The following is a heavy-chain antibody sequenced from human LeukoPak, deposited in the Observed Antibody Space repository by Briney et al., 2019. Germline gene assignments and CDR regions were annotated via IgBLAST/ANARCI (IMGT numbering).Heavy chain of an antibody. CDR2: ISAYNGNT. Sequence: ASVKVSCKASGYTFASYGISWVRQAPGQGLEWMGWISAYNGNTNYAQKLQGGVTMTTDTSTSTAYMELRSLRSDDTAVYYCAKVSIFGDLDYYYMDVRGKGTTVTVSS. CDR3: AKVSIFGDLDYYYMDV. V-gene: IGHV1-18*01. CDR1: GYTFASYG. J-gene: IGHJ6*03. D-gene: IGHD3-3*01.